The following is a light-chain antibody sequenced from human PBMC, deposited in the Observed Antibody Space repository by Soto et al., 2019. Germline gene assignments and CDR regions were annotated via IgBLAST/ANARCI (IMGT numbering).Light chain of an antibody. CDR2: KAS. CDR3: QQYNSYWT. Sequence: DIQMTQSPSTLSASVGDRVTITCRASQRISSWLAWYQQKPGKAPKLLIYKASSLESGLPSRFSGSGSGTEFTLTISSLQPDDFATYYCQQYNSYWTFGQGTKVEIK. J-gene: IGKJ1*01. CDR1: QRISSW. V-gene: IGKV1-5*03.